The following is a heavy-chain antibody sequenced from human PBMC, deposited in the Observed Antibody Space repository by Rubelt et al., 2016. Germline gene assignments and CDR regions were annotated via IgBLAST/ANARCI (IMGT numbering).Heavy chain of an antibody. D-gene: IGHD1-14*01. J-gene: IGHJ4*02. Sequence: VESGGGVVQPGRSLRLSCAASGFTFSSCAMHWVRQAPGKGLEWVAVISYDGSNKYYADSVKGRFTISRDNSKNTLYLQMNSLRAEDTAVYYCARDDHGFDYWGQGTLVTVSS. V-gene: IGHV3-30*04. CDR3: ARDDHGFDY. CDR1: GFTFSSCA. CDR2: ISYDGSNK.